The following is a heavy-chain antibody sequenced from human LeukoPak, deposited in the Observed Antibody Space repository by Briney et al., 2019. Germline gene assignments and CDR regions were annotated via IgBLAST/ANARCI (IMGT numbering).Heavy chain of an antibody. J-gene: IGHJ4*02. CDR2: IYHGDSDT. CDR1: GYSFTNHY. Sequence: GESLKISCKGSGYSFTNHYIGWGRLLRGKGLEWMGIIYHGDSDTRYSPSIQGQVTISADKSISTAYLQWSSLKASDTAMYYCARRGYGSGNYYYPNWGQGTLVTVSS. D-gene: IGHD3-10*01. V-gene: IGHV5-51*01. CDR3: ARRGYGSGNYYYPN.